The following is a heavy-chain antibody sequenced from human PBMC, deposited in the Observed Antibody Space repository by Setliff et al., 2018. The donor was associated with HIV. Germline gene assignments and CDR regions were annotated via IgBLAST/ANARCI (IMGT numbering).Heavy chain of an antibody. D-gene: IGHD3-3*01. CDR2: VLPLFGTV. J-gene: IGHJ4*02. V-gene: IGHV1-69*06. CDR3: ARELKGVYDSWSSSDPPYYFDN. CDR1: GGTDGSYA. Sequence: SVKVSCKAPGGTDGSYAFSWVRQAPGQGLEWMGRVLPLFGTVSYAQKFQGRVTITADRSTSTVHMELRSLRSEDTAVYYCARELKGVYDSWSSSDPPYYFDNWGQGTLVTVSS.